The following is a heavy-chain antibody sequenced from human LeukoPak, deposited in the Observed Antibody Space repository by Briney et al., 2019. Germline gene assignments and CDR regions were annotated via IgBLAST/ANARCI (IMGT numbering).Heavy chain of an antibody. CDR3: AKELGYFSSTSFFSSFDY. Sequence: PGGSLRLSCAASGFTFSSYAMSWVRQAPGKGLEWVSAISGSGGSTYYADSVKGRFTISRDNSKNTLYLQMNSLRAEDTAVYYCAKELGYFSSTSFFSSFDYWGQGTLVTVSS. J-gene: IGHJ4*02. CDR1: GFTFSSYA. CDR2: ISGSGGST. D-gene: IGHD2-2*01. V-gene: IGHV3-23*01.